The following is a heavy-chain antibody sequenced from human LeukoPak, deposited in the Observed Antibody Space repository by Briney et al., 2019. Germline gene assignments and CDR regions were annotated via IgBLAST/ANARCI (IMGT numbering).Heavy chain of an antibody. CDR3: ARGAQTAPADYYYYGMDV. V-gene: IGHV3-30-3*01. CDR2: ISYDGSNK. CDR1: GFTFSSYA. J-gene: IGHJ6*02. D-gene: IGHD4/OR15-4a*01. Sequence: GRSLRLSCAASGFTFSSYAMHWVRQAPGKGLEWVAVISYDGSNKYYADSVKGRFTISRDNSKNTLYPQMNSLRAEDTAVYYCARGAQTAPADYYYYGMDVWGQGTTVTVSS.